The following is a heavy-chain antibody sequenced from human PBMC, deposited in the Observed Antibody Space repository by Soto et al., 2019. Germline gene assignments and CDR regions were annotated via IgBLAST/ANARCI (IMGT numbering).Heavy chain of an antibody. V-gene: IGHV4-31*03. J-gene: IGHJ4*02. CDR3: ATYRWSRWYLAY. D-gene: IGHD3-16*02. CDR2: IYYSGST. Sequence: PSETLSLTCTVSGGSISSGGYYWNWIRQYPGKGLEWIGYIYYSGSTYYNPSLRSRVTISVDTSKNQFSLKLSSVTAADTAVYYCATYRWSRWYLAYWGQGTLVTVSS. CDR1: GGSISSGGYY.